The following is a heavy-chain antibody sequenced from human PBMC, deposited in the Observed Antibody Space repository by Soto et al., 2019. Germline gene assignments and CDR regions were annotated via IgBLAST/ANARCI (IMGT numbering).Heavy chain of an antibody. J-gene: IGHJ5*02. Sequence: QVQLVQSGAEVKKPGSSVKVSCKASGGTFSSYAISWVRQAPGQGLEWMGGIIPIFGTANYAQKVQGRVTITADKSTSTAYMELSSLRSEDTAVYYCARRGRGYCSSTSCYRGWFDPWGQGTLVTVSS. CDR3: ARRGRGYCSSTSCYRGWFDP. V-gene: IGHV1-69*06. D-gene: IGHD2-2*01. CDR1: GGTFSSYA. CDR2: IIPIFGTA.